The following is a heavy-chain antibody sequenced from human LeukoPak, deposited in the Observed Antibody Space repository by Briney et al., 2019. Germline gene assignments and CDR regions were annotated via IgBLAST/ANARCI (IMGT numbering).Heavy chain of an antibody. Sequence: ASGKVSCKVSGYTFTGYYMHWVRQAPGQGREWMGWINPNIGGTNYAQKCEGMVTMSRDTSTSPAYRELGRVISADTAVYYCARARTAMFDYWGQGTLVTVSS. CDR2: INPNIGGT. CDR1: GYTFTGYY. CDR3: ARARTAMFDY. V-gene: IGHV1-2*02. J-gene: IGHJ4*02. D-gene: IGHD5-18*01.